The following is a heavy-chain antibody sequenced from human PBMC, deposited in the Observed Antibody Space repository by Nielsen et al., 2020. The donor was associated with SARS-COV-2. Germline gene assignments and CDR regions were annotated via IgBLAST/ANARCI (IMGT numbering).Heavy chain of an antibody. CDR3: ARATGGYCSGGSCYYFDY. Sequence: SVKVSCKSSGGTFSKYAIKWVRQAPGQGLEWMGGIIPIFGTTNYAQKFQGRVTITADESTSTAYMELSSLRSEDTAVHYCARATGGYCSGGSCYYFDYWGQGTLVTVSS. D-gene: IGHD2-15*01. CDR2: IIPIFGTT. CDR1: GGTFSKYA. V-gene: IGHV1-69*13. J-gene: IGHJ4*02.